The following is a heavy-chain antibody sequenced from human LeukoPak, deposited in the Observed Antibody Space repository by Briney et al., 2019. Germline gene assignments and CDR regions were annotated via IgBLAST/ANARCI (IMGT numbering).Heavy chain of an antibody. CDR2: IYPGDFDT. CDR1: GYSFSSYW. Sequence: GESLKISCKASGYSFSSYWIGWVRQMPGKGLEWMGIIYPGDFDTRYRPSFQGQVTISADKSISTAYLQWSSLRASDTAIYYCARRPTNYYGFDYWGQGTLVTVSS. CDR3: ARRPTNYYGFDY. D-gene: IGHD3-10*01. V-gene: IGHV5-51*01. J-gene: IGHJ4*02.